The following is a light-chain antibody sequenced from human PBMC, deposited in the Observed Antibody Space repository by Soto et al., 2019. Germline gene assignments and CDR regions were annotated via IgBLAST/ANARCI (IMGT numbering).Light chain of an antibody. CDR1: ESNSNNN. J-gene: IGKJ1*01. Sequence: EIVLTQSPGTLSLSPGEGAILSCRTSESNSNNNLAWYQQKPGQAPRLLIYGASSRATGISDRFSGSGSGTDFTLTINRLEPEDFAVYYCQQYGSSRTFGQGTKVEIK. CDR2: GAS. CDR3: QQYGSSRT. V-gene: IGKV3-20*01.